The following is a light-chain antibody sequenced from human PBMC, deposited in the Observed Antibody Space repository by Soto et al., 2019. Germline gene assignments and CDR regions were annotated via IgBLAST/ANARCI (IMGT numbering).Light chain of an antibody. CDR3: QQRSNWPPT. CDR2: DAS. J-gene: IGKJ4*01. Sequence: EIVLTQSPATLSLSPGERATLSCRASQSVSSYLAWYQQKPGQAPRLLIYDASNRATGIPARFSGSGSGTDFTLTISCLEPVDFAVYYCQQRSNWPPTFGGGTKMEIK. V-gene: IGKV3-11*01. CDR1: QSVSSY.